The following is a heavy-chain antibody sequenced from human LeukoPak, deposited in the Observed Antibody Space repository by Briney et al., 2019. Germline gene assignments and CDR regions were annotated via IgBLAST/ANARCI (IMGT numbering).Heavy chain of an antibody. J-gene: IGHJ5*02. CDR3: ARNTSSSPWFDP. Sequence: SETLSLTCSVSSGSVSSPDSYWSWIRQPPGKGLEWIGNVYYIGTTTYSYSLKSRVTISVDTSKNQFSLEVTSVTAADTAVYYCARNTSSSPWFDPWAQGTLVTVSS. D-gene: IGHD6-6*01. V-gene: IGHV4-61*08. CDR1: SGSVSSPDSY. CDR2: VYYIGTT.